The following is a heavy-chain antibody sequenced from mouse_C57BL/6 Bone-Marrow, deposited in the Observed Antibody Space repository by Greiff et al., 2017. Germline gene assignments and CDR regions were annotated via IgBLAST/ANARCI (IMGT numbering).Heavy chain of an antibody. CDR1: GYAFRSYW. CDR3: ARGELPYYYAMDY. CDR2: IYPGDGDT. J-gene: IGHJ4*01. Sequence: QVQLQQSGAELVKPGASVKISCKASGYAFRSYWMNWVKQRPGKGLEWIGQIYPGDGDTNYNGKFKGKATLTADTSSSTAYMQLSSLTSEDSAVYFCARGELPYYYAMDYWGQGTSVTVSS. V-gene: IGHV1-80*01.